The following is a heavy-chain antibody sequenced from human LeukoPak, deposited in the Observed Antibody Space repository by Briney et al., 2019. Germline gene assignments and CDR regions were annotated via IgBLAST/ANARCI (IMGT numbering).Heavy chain of an antibody. CDR2: ISWDGGST. Sequence: GGSLRLSCAASGFTFDDYTMHWVRQAPGKGLEWVSYISWDGGSTYYADSVKGRFTISRDNSKNSTYLQMNSLRTEDTALYSCAKDLMLVTSFEVGCGDSFGIWGQETMVTVSS. V-gene: IGHV3-43*01. D-gene: IGHD3-3*01. J-gene: IGHJ3*02. CDR1: GFTFDDYT. CDR3: AKDLMLVTSFEVGCGDSFGI.